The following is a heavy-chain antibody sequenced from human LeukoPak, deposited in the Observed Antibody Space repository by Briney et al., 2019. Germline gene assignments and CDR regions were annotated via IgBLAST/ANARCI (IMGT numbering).Heavy chain of an antibody. CDR3: AVSRSSSTDRYHHNYPRL. CDR1: GGSISSGSFY. J-gene: IGHJ6*01. V-gene: IGHV4-61*02. CDR2: VYSSGST. Sequence: SETLSLTCSVSGGSISSGSFYWSSIRAPPRKGLEGMGRVYSSGSTSYNPSLKSRATIPVDTSKNQFSMKLTTVTAADIAVSYPAVSRSSSTDRYHHNYPRLWGTGYTVTVSS. D-gene: IGHD5-24*01.